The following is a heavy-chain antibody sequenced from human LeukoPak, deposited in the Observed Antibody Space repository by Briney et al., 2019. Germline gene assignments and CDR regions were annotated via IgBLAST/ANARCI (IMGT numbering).Heavy chain of an antibody. V-gene: IGHV1-69*05. CDR1: GGTFSSYA. D-gene: IGHD5-18*01. J-gene: IGHJ6*03. CDR2: IIPIFGTA. Sequence: SVKVSXKASGGTFSSYAISWVRQAPGQGLEWMGGIIPIFGTANYAQKFQGRVTITTDESTSTAYMELSSLRSEDTAVYYCARVKWEAYSYDTYYYYYYMDVWGKGTTVTVSS. CDR3: ARVKWEAYSYDTYYYYYYMDV.